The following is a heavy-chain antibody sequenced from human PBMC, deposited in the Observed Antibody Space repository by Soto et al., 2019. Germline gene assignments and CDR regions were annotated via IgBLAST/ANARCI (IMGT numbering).Heavy chain of an antibody. CDR1: GYTFTSYA. CDR2: INAGNGNT. D-gene: IGHD2-2*01. Sequence: QVRLVQSGAEVKKPGASVKVSCKASGYTFTSYAMHWVRQAPGQRLEWMGWINAGNGNTKYSQKFQGRVTITRDTSASTAYMELSSLRSEDTAVYYCARDPEYQLPLDYWGQGTLVTVSS. V-gene: IGHV1-3*01. J-gene: IGHJ4*02. CDR3: ARDPEYQLPLDY.